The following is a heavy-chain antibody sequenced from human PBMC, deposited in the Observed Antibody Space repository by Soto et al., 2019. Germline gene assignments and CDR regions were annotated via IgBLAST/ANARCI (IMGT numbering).Heavy chain of an antibody. CDR2: VYHVGST. Sequence: QVHLEESGPGLVKPSETLSLRCTVSNGSVRSDTHYWTWMRQSPGRGLEWIGHVYHVGSTHHNPSLESRVTISIDTSKNHFSLEVHSVTAADSAVYFCASMKIEVAGSVDIWGPGTEVAVSS. J-gene: IGHJ5*02. V-gene: IGHV4-61*01. CDR1: NGSVRSDTHY. CDR3: ASMKIEVAGSVDI. D-gene: IGHD2-15*01.